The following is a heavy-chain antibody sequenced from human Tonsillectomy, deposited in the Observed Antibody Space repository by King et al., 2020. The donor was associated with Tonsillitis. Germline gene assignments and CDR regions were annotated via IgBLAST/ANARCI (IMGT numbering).Heavy chain of an antibody. V-gene: IGHV3-23*04. D-gene: IGHD3-10*01. CDR1: GFTFSSYA. Sequence: VQLVESGGGLVQPGGSLRLSCAASGFTFSSYAMSWVRQAPGKGLEWVSGISGSGGSTYYADSVKGRFTISRDDSENTLYLQMNSLRSEDTGVYYCSKSGLDGSGTWHYYYGMDVWGQXXXVTVSS. J-gene: IGHJ6*02. CDR3: SKSGLDGSGTWHYYYGMDV. CDR2: ISGSGGST.